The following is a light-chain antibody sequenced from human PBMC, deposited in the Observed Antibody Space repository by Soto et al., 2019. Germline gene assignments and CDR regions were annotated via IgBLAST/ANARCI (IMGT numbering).Light chain of an antibody. CDR1: QSVSSN. J-gene: IGKJ2*01. CDR3: QQYNNWPHS. V-gene: IGKV3-15*01. CDR2: GAS. Sequence: EIVMTQSPATLSLSPGQRATLSCRASQSVSSNLAWYQQILGQAPRLLISGASTRATGIPARFTGSGSGTEFTLTISSLQSEDFAVYYCQQYNNWPHSFG.